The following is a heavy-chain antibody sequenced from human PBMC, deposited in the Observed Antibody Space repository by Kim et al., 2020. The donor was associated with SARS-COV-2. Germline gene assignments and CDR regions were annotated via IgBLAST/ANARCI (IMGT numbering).Heavy chain of an antibody. CDR2: T. D-gene: IGHD6-19*01. CDR3: AKEIAVAGTHY. J-gene: IGHJ4*02. V-gene: IGHV3-23*01. Sequence: TYYAESVKGRFTISRDNSKNTLYLQMNSLRAEDTAVYYCAKEIAVAGTHYWGQGTLVTVSS.